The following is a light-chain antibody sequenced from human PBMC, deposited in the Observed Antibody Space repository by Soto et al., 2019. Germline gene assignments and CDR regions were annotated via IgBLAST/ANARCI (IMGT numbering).Light chain of an antibody. V-gene: IGLV2-23*01. Sequence: QSALTQPASVSGSPGQSITISCTGTSSDVGNYNLVSWYQQHPGKAPKLMIYEGSKRLSGVSNRFSGSKSGNTASLTISGLQAEDEADYYCCSYAGSYIYVFGTGTKLTVL. CDR3: CSYAGSYIYV. CDR2: EGS. J-gene: IGLJ1*01. CDR1: SSDVGNYNL.